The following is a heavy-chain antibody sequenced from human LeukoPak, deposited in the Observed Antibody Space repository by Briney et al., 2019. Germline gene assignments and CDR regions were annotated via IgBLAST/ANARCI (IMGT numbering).Heavy chain of an antibody. CDR3: AREQAAGAFDF. J-gene: IGHJ4*02. CDR2: ISTGRSI. Sequence: GGSLRLSCAASGFTFSSYSMNWVRQAPGKGLEWVSYISTGRSIYYADSVEGRFTISRDNARNSLYLQMNSLRAEDTAVYYCAREQAAGAFDFWGQGTLVTVSS. D-gene: IGHD6-25*01. CDR1: GFTFSSYS. V-gene: IGHV3-48*04.